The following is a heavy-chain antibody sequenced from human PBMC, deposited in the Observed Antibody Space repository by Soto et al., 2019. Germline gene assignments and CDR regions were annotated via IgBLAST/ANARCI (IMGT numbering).Heavy chain of an antibody. V-gene: IGHV3-23*01. J-gene: IGHJ4*02. Sequence: GGSLRLSCAASGFTFSSYAMSWVRQAPGKGLEWVSAISGSGGSTYYADPVKGRFTNSRDNSKNTLYLQMNSLRAEDTAVYYCAKDGSGSWYTPPPHFDYWGQGTLVTVSS. CDR3: AKDGSGSWYTPPPHFDY. D-gene: IGHD6-13*01. CDR2: ISGSGGST. CDR1: GFTFSSYA.